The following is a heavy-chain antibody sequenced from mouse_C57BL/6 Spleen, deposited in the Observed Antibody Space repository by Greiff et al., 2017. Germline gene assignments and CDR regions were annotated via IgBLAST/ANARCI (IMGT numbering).Heavy chain of an antibody. CDR2: INYDGSST. CDR3: ARGDDYSYAMDY. Sequence: VQLKESEGGLVQPGSSMKLSCTASGFTFSDYYMAWVRQVPEKGLEWVANINYDGSSTYYLDSLKSRFIISRDNAKNILYLQMSSLKSEDTATYYCARGDDYSYAMDYWGQGTSVTVSS. CDR1: GFTFSDYY. V-gene: IGHV5-16*01. D-gene: IGHD2-4*01. J-gene: IGHJ4*01.